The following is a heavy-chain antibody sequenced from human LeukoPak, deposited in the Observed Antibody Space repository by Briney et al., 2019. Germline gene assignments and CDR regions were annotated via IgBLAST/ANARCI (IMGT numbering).Heavy chain of an antibody. CDR3: ARGALGGWSPLRY. J-gene: IGHJ4*02. Sequence: WVRQAXGQXXEWMGWINPNSGGTNYAQKFQGRVTMTRDTSISTAYMELSRLRSDDTAVYYCARGALGGWSPLRYWGQGTLVTVSS. V-gene: IGHV1-2*02. CDR2: INPNSGGT. D-gene: IGHD6-19*01.